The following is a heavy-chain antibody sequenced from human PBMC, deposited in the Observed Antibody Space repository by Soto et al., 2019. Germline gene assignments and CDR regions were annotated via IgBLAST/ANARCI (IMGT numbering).Heavy chain of an antibody. CDR2: MNQGGSET. Sequence: GGSLRLSCLASGFTFETYWRSWVRQSPGKGLEWVAFMNQGGSETYHMDSMKGRFTISRDNAKNSLFLQMDSLRADDTAVYYCARGHWQLEVWGQGTSVTVSS. CDR3: ARGHWQLEV. CDR1: GFTFETYW. V-gene: IGHV3-7*05. J-gene: IGHJ6*02. D-gene: IGHD1-1*01.